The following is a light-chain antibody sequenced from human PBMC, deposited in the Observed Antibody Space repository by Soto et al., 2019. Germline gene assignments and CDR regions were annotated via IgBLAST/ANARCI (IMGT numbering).Light chain of an antibody. V-gene: IGKV1-5*01. CDR1: QSIGTW. J-gene: IGKJ1*01. Sequence: VQVTESPSTVSASVGDRVTITCGASQSIGTWLAWYQQKPGKAPKLLIFDASTLESGVPSQFSGSGSGTDFTLTTITLQPHDFATYSPHQYSDSSGAFAHGTKGDI. CDR3: HQYSDSSGA. CDR2: DAS.